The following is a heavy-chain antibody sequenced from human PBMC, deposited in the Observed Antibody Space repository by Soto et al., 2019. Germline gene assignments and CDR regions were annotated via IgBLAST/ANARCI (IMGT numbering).Heavy chain of an antibody. CDR2: IIPIFGTA. CDR1: GGTFSSYA. J-gene: IGHJ6*02. CDR3: ARVNDFTYYYYGMDV. Sequence: SVKVSCKASGGTFSSYAISSVRQAPGQGLEGMGGIIPIFGTANYAQKFQGRVTITADKSTSTAYMELSSLRSEDTAVYYCARVNDFTYYYYGMDVWGQGTTVTVSS. D-gene: IGHD3-3*01. V-gene: IGHV1-69*06.